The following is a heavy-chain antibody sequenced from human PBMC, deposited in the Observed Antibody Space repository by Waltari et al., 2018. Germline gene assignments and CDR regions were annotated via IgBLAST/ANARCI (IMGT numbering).Heavy chain of an antibody. CDR3: AKRTVVTPNFWYFDL. Sequence: EVQLVESGGGLVQPGGSLRLSCAASGFTFSSYAMSWVRQAPGKGLEWVSAISGSGVSTDYADSVKGRFTSSRDNSKDTLYLQMNSLRAEDTAVYYCAKRTVVTPNFWYFDLWGRGTLVTVSS. CDR1: GFTFSSYA. J-gene: IGHJ2*01. V-gene: IGHV3-23*04. D-gene: IGHD2-21*02. CDR2: ISGSGVST.